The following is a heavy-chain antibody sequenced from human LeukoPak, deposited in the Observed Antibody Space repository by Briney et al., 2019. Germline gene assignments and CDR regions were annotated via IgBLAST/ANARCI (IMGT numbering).Heavy chain of an antibody. J-gene: IGHJ4*02. CDR2: ISWNSGSI. Sequence: PGGSLRLSCAASGFTFDDYAMHWFRQAPGKGLEWVSGISWNSGSIGYADSVKGRFTISRDNAKNSLYLQMNSLRAEDTALYYCAKDLKSWGSSTRGFDYWGQGTLVTVSS. D-gene: IGHD2-2*01. V-gene: IGHV3-9*01. CDR3: AKDLKSWGSSTRGFDY. CDR1: GFTFDDYA.